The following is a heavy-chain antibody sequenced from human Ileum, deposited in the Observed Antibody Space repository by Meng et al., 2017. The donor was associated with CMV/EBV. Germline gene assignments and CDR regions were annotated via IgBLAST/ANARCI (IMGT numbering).Heavy chain of an antibody. J-gene: IGHJ6*02. Sequence: ASVKVSCKASGYTFTSSGISWVRQAPGQGLAWMGWISAYNGNTNYAQKLQGRVTVTTDTSTSTAYMELRSLRSDDTAVYYCARFWSGYYKRGMDVWGQGTTVTVSS. CDR2: ISAYNGNT. D-gene: IGHD3-3*01. V-gene: IGHV1-18*01. CDR3: ARFWSGYYKRGMDV. CDR1: GYTFTSSG.